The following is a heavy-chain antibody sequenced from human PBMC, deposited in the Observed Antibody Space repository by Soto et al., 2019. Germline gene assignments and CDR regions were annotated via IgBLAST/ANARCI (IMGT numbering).Heavy chain of an antibody. D-gene: IGHD3-22*01. CDR1: GGTFSSFA. V-gene: IGHV1-69*01. J-gene: IGHJ4*01. Sequence: QVQLVQSGAEVKKPGSSVKVSCKASGGTFSSFAFSWVRQAPGQGLEWVGGIVPIFGTANYAQNFQGRVTIPDDESKSTAYMDLSSLSSKDTAVYYCARDTGPVFDGSSYYKRGLRNWGHGTLVTVSS. CDR2: IVPIFGTA. CDR3: ARDTGPVFDGSSYYKRGLRN.